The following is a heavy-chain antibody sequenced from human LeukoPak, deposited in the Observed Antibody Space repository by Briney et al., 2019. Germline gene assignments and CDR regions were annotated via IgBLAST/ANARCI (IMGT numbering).Heavy chain of an antibody. D-gene: IGHD3-3*01. Sequence: ASVKVSCKASGGSFSDYALNWVRQAPGQGLEWMGVFIPILGTANSTQKFQDRVTITADISTNTVYMELSSLRSEDTAVYFCAGIPVFGVVLHQEPVWGKGTTVTVSS. CDR3: AGIPVFGVVLHQEPV. V-gene: IGHV1-69*10. J-gene: IGHJ6*04. CDR1: GGSFSDYA. CDR2: FIPILGTA.